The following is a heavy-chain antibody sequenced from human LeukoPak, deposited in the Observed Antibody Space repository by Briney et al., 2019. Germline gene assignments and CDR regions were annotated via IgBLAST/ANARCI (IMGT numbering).Heavy chain of an antibody. Sequence: SETLSLTCTVSGGSISSGDYYWSWIRQSPGKGLEWIGYIHHSGSTFYNPSLKSRVIISVDTSKNQFSLKLNSVTAADTAAYYCARGELFYDYWGQGILVTVSS. CDR3: ARGELFYDY. CDR2: IHHSGST. J-gene: IGHJ4*02. CDR1: GGSISSGDYY. V-gene: IGHV4-30-4*01. D-gene: IGHD1-26*01.